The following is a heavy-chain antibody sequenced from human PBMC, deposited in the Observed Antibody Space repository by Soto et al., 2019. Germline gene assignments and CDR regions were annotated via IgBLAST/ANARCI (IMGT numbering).Heavy chain of an antibody. D-gene: IGHD2-15*01. Sequence: QVQLVESGGGVVQPGRSLRLSCAASVFTFSSYGMHWVRQAPGKGLEWVAVISYDGSDKYYADSVKGRFTISRDNSNNTLYLQMDSLIAEATAVYYCAIGVVVATTYFQHWGQVTLVTVSS. CDR3: AIGVVVATTYFQH. V-gene: IGHV3-30*03. CDR1: VFTFSSYG. CDR2: ISYDGSDK. J-gene: IGHJ1*01.